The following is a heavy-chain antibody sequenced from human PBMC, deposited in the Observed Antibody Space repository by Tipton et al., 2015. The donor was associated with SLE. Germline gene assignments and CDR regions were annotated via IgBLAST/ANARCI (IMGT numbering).Heavy chain of an antibody. Sequence: SLRLSCAASGFTFSSYAMHWVRQAPGKGLEWVAVISYDGSNKYYADSVKGRFTISRDNSKNTLYLQMNSLRAEDTAVYYCATHSSGYSVFDYWGQGTLVTVSS. CDR2: ISYDGSNK. CDR1: GFTFSSYA. D-gene: IGHD3-22*01. CDR3: ATHSSGYSVFDY. J-gene: IGHJ4*02. V-gene: IGHV3-30-3*01.